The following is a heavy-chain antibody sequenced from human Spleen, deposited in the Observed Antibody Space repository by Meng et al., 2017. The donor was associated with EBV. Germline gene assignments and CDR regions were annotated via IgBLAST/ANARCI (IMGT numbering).Heavy chain of an antibody. CDR1: GFIFNNYR. V-gene: IGHV3-21*01. J-gene: IGHJ4*02. Sequence: EVQLVETGGGLVEPGGSLRLFCAASGFIFNNYRMNWVRQAPGKGREWVSVIDYGGISTYYADSVKGRFTISRDNAKNSVSLQMNNLRAEDTAVYYCVREEYDPRDFWGQGTLVTVSS. CDR3: VREEYDPRDF. CDR2: IDYGGIST. D-gene: IGHD3-16*01.